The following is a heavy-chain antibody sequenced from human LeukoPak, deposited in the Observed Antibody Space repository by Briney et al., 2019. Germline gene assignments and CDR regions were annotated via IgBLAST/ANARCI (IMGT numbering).Heavy chain of an antibody. CDR1: GFTFSSQS. V-gene: IGHV3-48*04. Sequence: PGGSLRLSCAASGFTFSSQSMNWVRQAPGKGLEWLSFISSGGGVIHYADSVKGRFTISRDNARNSLYLQMNSLRPEDTAVYYCATLYITMVRGDTFDYWGQGTLVTVSS. CDR3: ATLYITMVRGDTFDY. D-gene: IGHD3-10*01. CDR2: ISSGGGVI. J-gene: IGHJ4*02.